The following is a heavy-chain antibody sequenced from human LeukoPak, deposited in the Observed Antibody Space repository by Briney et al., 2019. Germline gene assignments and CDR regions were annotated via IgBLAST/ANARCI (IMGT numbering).Heavy chain of an antibody. CDR1: GFTFSSYG. J-gene: IGHJ4*02. CDR3: AKDVAEGY. V-gene: IGHV3-30*02. CDR2: IRYDGSKK. Sequence: HPGGSLRLSCAASGFTFSSYGMHWVRQAPGKGLEWVAFIRYDGSKKYYADSVKGRFTISRDNSKNTLYLQMNSLRAEDTAVYYCAKDVAEGYWGQGTLVTVSS.